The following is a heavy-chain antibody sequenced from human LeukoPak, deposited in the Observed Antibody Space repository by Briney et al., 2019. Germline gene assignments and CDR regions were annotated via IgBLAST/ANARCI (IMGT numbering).Heavy chain of an antibody. CDR1: GYPFTKWE. V-gene: IGHV1-18*01. D-gene: IGHD5/OR15-5a*01. J-gene: IGHJ5*02. Sequence: ASVKVSCKTSGYPFTKWEINWVRQAAGQGLEWMGWISAYNGNTNYAQKLQGRVTMTTDTSTSTAYMELRSLRSDDTAVYSCARVNIMFMTPLFDPWGQGTLVTVSS. CDR3: ARVNIMFMTPLFDP. CDR2: ISAYNGNT.